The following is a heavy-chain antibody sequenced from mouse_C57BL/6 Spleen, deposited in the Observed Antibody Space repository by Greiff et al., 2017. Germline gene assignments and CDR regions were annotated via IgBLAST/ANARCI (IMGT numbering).Heavy chain of an antibody. CDR3: ARSGTGRFAY. Sequence: QVQLKQSGAELARPGASVKLSCKASGYTFTSYGISWVKQRTGQGLEWIGEIYPRSGNTYYNEKFKGKATLTADKSSSTAYMELRSLTSEDSAVYFCARSGTGRFAYWGQGTLVTVSA. CDR2: IYPRSGNT. V-gene: IGHV1-81*01. D-gene: IGHD4-1*01. CDR1: GYTFTSYG. J-gene: IGHJ3*01.